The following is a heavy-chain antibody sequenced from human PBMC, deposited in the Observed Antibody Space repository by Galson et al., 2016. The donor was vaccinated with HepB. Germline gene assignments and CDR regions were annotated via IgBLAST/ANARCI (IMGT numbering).Heavy chain of an antibody. CDR1: GFMFPFRTHW. D-gene: IGHD3-22*01. CDR2: INQDETEK. CDR3: AREGREYYDSSGPGDAFDI. Sequence: SLRLSCATSGFMFPFRTHWMSWVRQAPGKGLECVAHINQDETEKYYADSVKGRFTISRDNAKNSLYLQMKSLRAEDTAVYYCAREGREYYDSSGPGDAFDIWGQGTMVTVSS. J-gene: IGHJ3*02. V-gene: IGHV3-7*03.